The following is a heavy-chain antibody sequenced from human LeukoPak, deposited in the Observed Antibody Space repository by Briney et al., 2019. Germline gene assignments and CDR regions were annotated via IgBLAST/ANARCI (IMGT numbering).Heavy chain of an antibody. CDR3: ARAVSDIVVVPAALTDNWFDP. D-gene: IGHD2-2*01. CDR2: IYTSGST. CDR1: GGSISSYY. V-gene: IGHV4-4*07. J-gene: IGHJ5*02. Sequence: SETLSLTCTVSGGSISSYYWSWIRQPAGKGLEWIGRIYTSGSTNYNPSLKGRVTISVDTSKNQFSLKLSSVTAADTAVYYCARAVSDIVVVPAALTDNWFDPWGQGTLVTVSS.